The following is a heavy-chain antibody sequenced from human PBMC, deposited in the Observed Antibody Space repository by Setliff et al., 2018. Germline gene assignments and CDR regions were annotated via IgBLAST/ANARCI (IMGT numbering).Heavy chain of an antibody. V-gene: IGHV1-18*01. Sequence: ASVKVSCKASGYTFTSYGISWVRQAPGQGLEWMGWISAYNGNTNYAQKLQGRVTMTTDTSTSTAYMELRSLRSDDTAVYYCARDRGYNFWSGYCVKDYFDYWGQGTLVTVSS. CDR3: ARDRGYNFWSGYCVKDYFDY. J-gene: IGHJ4*02. CDR1: GYTFTSYG. D-gene: IGHD3-3*01. CDR2: ISAYNGNT.